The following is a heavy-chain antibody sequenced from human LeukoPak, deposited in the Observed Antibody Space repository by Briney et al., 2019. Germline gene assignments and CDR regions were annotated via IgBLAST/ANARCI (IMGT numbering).Heavy chain of an antibody. V-gene: IGHV1-69*13. J-gene: IGHJ6*03. CDR3: ARGKYDFWSGYSNPYYYYMDV. D-gene: IGHD3-3*01. CDR1: GGTFSSYA. Sequence: SVKVSCKASGGTFSSYAISWVRQAPGQGLEWMGGIIPIFGTANYAQKFQGRVTITADESTSTAYMELRSLRSDDTAVYYCARGKYDFWSGYSNPYYYYMDVWGKGTTVTVSS. CDR2: IIPIFGTA.